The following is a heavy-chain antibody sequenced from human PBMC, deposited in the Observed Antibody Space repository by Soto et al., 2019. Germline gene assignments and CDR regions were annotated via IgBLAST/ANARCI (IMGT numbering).Heavy chain of an antibody. D-gene: IGHD2-2*01. CDR2: INADGTST. J-gene: IGHJ4*02. Sequence: PGGSLRLSCAASGFTLNNSWMHWVRQVSGKGLEWVSRINADGTSTSYADSVKGRFTISRDNAKNTLYLHVNSLRAEDTAVYYCVKVLARGVGVPRFYFDSWGQGALVTVSS. CDR1: GFTLNNSW. CDR3: VKVLARGVGVPRFYFDS. V-gene: IGHV3-74*01.